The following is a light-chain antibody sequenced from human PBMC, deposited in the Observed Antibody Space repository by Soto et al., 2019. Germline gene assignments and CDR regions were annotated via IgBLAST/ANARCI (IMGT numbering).Light chain of an antibody. CDR3: QQYGSSPWT. Sequence: IVMTQSPTTLSVSPGERATLSCRASQSMDNKLAWYQQRPGQAPRLLIYGASIRATGIPARFSGSGSGTEFTLTISGLQSEDFAVYYCQQYGSSPWTFGQGTKVEIK. J-gene: IGKJ1*01. V-gene: IGKV3-15*01. CDR1: QSMDNK. CDR2: GAS.